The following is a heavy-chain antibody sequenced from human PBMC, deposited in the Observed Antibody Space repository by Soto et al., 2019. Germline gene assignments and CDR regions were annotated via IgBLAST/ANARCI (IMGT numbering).Heavy chain of an antibody. CDR1: GGSFSGYY. CDR3: ARVPLDYYDSSGYYFDY. Sequence: SETLSLTCAVYGGSFSGYYWSWIRQPPGKGLEWIGEINHSGSTNYNPSLKSRVTISVDTSKNQFSLKLSSVTAADTAVYYCARVPLDYYDSSGYYFDYWGQGTLVTVSS. CDR2: INHSGST. J-gene: IGHJ4*02. D-gene: IGHD3-22*01. V-gene: IGHV4-34*01.